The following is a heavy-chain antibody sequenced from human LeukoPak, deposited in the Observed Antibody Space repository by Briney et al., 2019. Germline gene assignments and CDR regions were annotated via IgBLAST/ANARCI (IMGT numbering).Heavy chain of an antibody. CDR2: INSDGSST. CDR1: GFTFSSYW. V-gene: IGHV3-74*01. J-gene: IGHJ4*02. CDR3: ARDRADYGSGSYYDY. D-gene: IGHD3-10*01. Sequence: TGGSLRLSCAASGFTFSSYWMHWVRQAPGKGLVWVSRINSDGSSTSYADSVKGRFTISRDNAKNTLHLQMNSLRAEDTAVYYCARDRADYGSGSYYDYWGQGTLVTVSS.